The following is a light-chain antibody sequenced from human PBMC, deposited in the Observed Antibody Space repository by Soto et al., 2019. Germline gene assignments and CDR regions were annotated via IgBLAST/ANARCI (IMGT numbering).Light chain of an antibody. CDR3: QQSYNMPYT. CDR2: AAS. CDR1: QIITTY. J-gene: IGKJ2*01. V-gene: IGKV1-39*01. Sequence: DIQLTQSPSSLSASVGDRVTLTCRASQIITTYLNWYQHKPGKPPQLLIFAASQLQSGVPSRFSGSGSGTDFTLTISGLQPEDFANYYCQQSYNMPYTFGQGTNLEIK.